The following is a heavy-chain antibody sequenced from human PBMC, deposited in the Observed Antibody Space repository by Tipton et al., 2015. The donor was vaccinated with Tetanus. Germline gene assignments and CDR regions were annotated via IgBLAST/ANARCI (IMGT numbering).Heavy chain of an antibody. CDR1: GGSVSSGSYY. CDR3: AGLYYYDSASYPLY. D-gene: IGHD3-10*01. V-gene: IGHV4-61*02. J-gene: IGHJ4*02. Sequence: TLSLTCTVSGGSVSSGSYYWSWIRQPAGKGLEWIGRIYTSGSTNYNPSLKSRVTISVDTSKNQFSLRPRSVTAADTAVFYCAGLYYYDSASYPLYWGQGTLVTVSS. CDR2: IYTSGST.